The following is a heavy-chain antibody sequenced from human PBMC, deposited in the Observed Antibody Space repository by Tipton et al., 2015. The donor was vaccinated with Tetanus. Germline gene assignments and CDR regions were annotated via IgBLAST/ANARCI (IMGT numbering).Heavy chain of an antibody. Sequence: SLRLSCAASGFTFKSYTMNWVRQAPGNGLEWVAAISGSRLTPYYADSVKGRFTISRDNSKNTLSLQLNSLRADDTAIYYCAKAPRPLPLAGTPPDDYYYMDVWGKGTTVTVSS. CDR3: AKAPRPLPLAGTPPDDYYYMDV. D-gene: IGHD6-19*01. CDR1: GFTFKSYT. V-gene: IGHV3-23*01. CDR2: ISGSRLTP. J-gene: IGHJ6*03.